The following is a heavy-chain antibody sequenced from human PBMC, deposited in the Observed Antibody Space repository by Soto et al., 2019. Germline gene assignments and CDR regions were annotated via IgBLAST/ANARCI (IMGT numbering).Heavy chain of an antibody. CDR3: ARDHRFMITFGGVIVIDPYYYGMDV. Sequence: GGSLRLSCAASGFTFSSYAMHWVRQAPGKGLEWVAVISYDGSNKYYADFVKGRFTISRDNSKNTLYLQMNSLRAEDTAVYYCARDHRFMITFGGVIVIDPYYYGMDVWGQGTTVTVSS. CDR1: GFTFSSYA. CDR2: ISYDGSNK. V-gene: IGHV3-30-3*01. J-gene: IGHJ6*02. D-gene: IGHD3-16*02.